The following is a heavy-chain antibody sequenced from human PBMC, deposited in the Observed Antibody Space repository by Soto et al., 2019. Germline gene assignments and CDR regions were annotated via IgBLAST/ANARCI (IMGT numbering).Heavy chain of an antibody. CDR1: GFTFSSYG. J-gene: IGHJ6*02. CDR3: AKDQWELHYYYYGMDV. D-gene: IGHD1-26*01. Sequence: GGSLRLSCAASGFTFSSYGMHWVRQAPGKGLEWVAVISYDGSNKYYADSVKGRFTISRDNSKNTLYLQMNSLRAEDTAVYYCAKDQWELHYYYYGMDVWGQGTTVTVSS. CDR2: ISYDGSNK. V-gene: IGHV3-30*18.